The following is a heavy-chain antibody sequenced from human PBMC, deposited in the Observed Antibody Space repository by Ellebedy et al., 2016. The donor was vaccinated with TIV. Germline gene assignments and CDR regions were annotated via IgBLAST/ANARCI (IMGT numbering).Heavy chain of an antibody. J-gene: IGHJ1*01. CDR3: AKDIAYSSGWSLAEYFQH. V-gene: IGHV3-43*01. D-gene: IGHD6-19*01. Sequence: GESLKISXAASGFTFDDYTMHWVRQAPGKGLEWVYLISWDGGSTYYADSVKGRFTISRDNSKNSLYLQMNSLRTEDTALYYCAKDIAYSSGWSLAEYFQHWGQGTLVTVSS. CDR1: GFTFDDYT. CDR2: ISWDGGST.